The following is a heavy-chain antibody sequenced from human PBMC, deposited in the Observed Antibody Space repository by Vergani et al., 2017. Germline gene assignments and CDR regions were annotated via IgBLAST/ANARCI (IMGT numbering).Heavy chain of an antibody. V-gene: IGHV1-69*18. Sequence: QVQLVQSGAEVKKPGSSVKVSCKASGGTFSSYAISWVRQAPGQGLEWMGRIIPIFGTANYAQKFQGRVTITADESTSTACMELSSLRSEDTAVYYCARDQYSSGWFKGLYYYYGIDVWGQGTTVTVSS. D-gene: IGHD6-19*01. CDR3: ARDQYSSGWFKGLYYYYGIDV. CDR1: GGTFSSYA. J-gene: IGHJ6*02. CDR2: IIPIFGTA.